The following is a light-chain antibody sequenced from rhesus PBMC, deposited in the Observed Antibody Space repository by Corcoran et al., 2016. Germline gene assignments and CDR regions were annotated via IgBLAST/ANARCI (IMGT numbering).Light chain of an antibody. V-gene: IGKV1-37*01. Sequence: DIQMTQSPSSLSASVGDRVTITCRASQGISSYLAWYQQKPGQAPKSLIYHASTLERGVPTRFSGSGSATEFTLTISSLQSKDFATYFCRQYHSDPLTFGGWTKVEIK. J-gene: IGKJ4*01. CDR1: QGISSY. CDR2: HAS. CDR3: RQYHSDPLT.